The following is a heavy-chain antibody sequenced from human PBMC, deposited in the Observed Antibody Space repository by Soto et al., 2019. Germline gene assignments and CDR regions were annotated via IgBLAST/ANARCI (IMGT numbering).Heavy chain of an antibody. D-gene: IGHD1-1*01. J-gene: IGHJ6*02. CDR1: GYSFTSYW. V-gene: IGHV5-10-1*01. CDR3: ARRLPGPREEYTTYYFYGLDV. CDR2: IDPSDSYT. Sequence: PRESLKISCQGSGYSFTSYWITWVRQTPGKGLDWMGRIDPSDSYTNYSPSFHGHVTISADRSISTAYLQWSSLEASDTAIYYCARRLPGPREEYTTYYFYGLDVWGQETTVTVSS.